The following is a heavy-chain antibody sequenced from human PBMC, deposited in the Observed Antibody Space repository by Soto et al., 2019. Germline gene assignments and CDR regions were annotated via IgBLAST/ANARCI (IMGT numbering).Heavy chain of an antibody. Sequence: QVQLQESGPGLVKPSETLSLTCTVSGGSISSGDYYWGWIRQPPGKGLEWIGYMSYSERTYFNPSLKSRITISVDTPKNQFSLKLSSVSAADTAVYYCARYYYVTSGYPNWFDPWGQGTLVTVSS. D-gene: IGHD3-22*01. V-gene: IGHV4-30-4*01. CDR3: ARYYYVTSGYPNWFDP. J-gene: IGHJ5*02. CDR2: MSYSERT. CDR1: GGSISSGDYY.